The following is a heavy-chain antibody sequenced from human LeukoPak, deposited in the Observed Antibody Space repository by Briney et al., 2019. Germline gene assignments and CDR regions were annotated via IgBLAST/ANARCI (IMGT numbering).Heavy chain of an antibody. V-gene: IGHV4-31*11. J-gene: IGHJ4*02. D-gene: IGHD3-10*01. CDR2: IYYSGST. CDR1: GGSISSDYW. CDR3: ARGGAGSGSYYDN. Sequence: SETLSLTCAVSGGSISSDYWWSWIRQHPGKGLEWIGYIYYSGSTYYNPSLKSRVTISVDTSKNQFSLKLSSVTAADTAVYYCARGGAGSGSYYDNWGQGTLVTVSS.